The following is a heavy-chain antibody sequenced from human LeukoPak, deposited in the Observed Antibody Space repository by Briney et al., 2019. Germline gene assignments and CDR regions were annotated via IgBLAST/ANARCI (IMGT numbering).Heavy chain of an antibody. CDR1: GFTFSSYA. CDR2: ISGSGGST. CDR3: AKGRDFWSGTGYYMDV. J-gene: IGHJ6*03. V-gene: IGHV3-23*01. D-gene: IGHD3-3*01. Sequence: RGSLRLSCAASGFTFSSYAMSWVRQAPGKGLEWVSAISGSGGSTYYADSVKGRFTISRDNSKNTLYLQMNSLRAEDTAVYYCAKGRDFWSGTGYYMDVWGKGTTVTVSS.